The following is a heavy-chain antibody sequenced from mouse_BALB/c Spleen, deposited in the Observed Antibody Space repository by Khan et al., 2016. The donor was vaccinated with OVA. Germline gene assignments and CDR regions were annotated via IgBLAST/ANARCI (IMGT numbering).Heavy chain of an antibody. Sequence: QVRLQQSGAELARSGALVKLSCKASGYTFTDYYINWVKQRTGQGLEWIGEISPGSGDTYYNEQFTGTATLTADKSSTTAYMQLSSLTSEASEVHFCARRKYFDYTFAYGGQGTLVTVSA. D-gene: IGHD2-13*01. CDR3: ARRKYFDYTFAY. V-gene: IGHV1-77*01. CDR2: ISPGSGDT. J-gene: IGHJ3*01. CDR1: GYTFTDYY.